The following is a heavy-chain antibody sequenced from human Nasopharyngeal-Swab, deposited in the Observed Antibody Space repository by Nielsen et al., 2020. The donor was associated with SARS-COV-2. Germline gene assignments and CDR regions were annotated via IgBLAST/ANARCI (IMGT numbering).Heavy chain of an antibody. J-gene: IGHJ4*02. CDR1: GFTFSSYS. Sequence: GESLKISCAASGFTFSSYSMSWLRQAPGKGLEWVSTITGNGDTTYYADSVKGRFTVSRDNPKGTLFLHLSRLTTEDTGVYYCARETDDINTAMVGYWGQGVQVTVSS. CDR2: ITGNGDTT. CDR3: ARETDDINTAMVGY. D-gene: IGHD5-18*01. V-gene: IGHV3-23*01.